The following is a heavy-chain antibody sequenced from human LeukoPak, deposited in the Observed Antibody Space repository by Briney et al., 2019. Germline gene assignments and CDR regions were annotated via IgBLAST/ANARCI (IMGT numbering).Heavy chain of an antibody. D-gene: IGHD3-22*01. J-gene: IGHJ4*02. V-gene: IGHV3-7*01. CDR3: ARGGQYSGYYYFDY. CDR1: EFTLSNYW. Sequence: GGSLRLSCTAPEFTLSNYWMSWVRQAPGEGLEWGANIKQEGSETYSVDSVKGRYTISRDNAKNSLYLQMNSLRAEDTALYYCARGGQYSGYYYFDYWGQGTLVTVSS. CDR2: IKQEGSET.